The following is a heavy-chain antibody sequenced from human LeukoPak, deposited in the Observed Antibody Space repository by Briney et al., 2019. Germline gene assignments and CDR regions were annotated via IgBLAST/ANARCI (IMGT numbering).Heavy chain of an antibody. D-gene: IGHD7-27*01. J-gene: IGHJ4*02. CDR1: GFTVSSNY. Sequence: QSGGALRLACAASGFTVSSNYMSWVRQAPGKGLEWVSVIYSGDSPYYADSVKGRFNISRDNSKNTLYLQMNSLRGEDTAVYYCARDGTGDRWGHFDYWGQGTLVTVSS. V-gene: IGHV3-53*01. CDR3: ARDGTGDRWGHFDY. CDR2: IYSGDSP.